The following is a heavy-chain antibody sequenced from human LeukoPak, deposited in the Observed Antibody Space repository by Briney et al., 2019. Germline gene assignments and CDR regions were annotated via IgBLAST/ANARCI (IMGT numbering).Heavy chain of an antibody. CDR3: ARRYDFWSGYPPPLDY. Sequence: SETLSLTCAVFGGSFSGYYWNWIRQPPGKGLEWIGQINPSRNTNYNPSLKSRVTISVDTSKKQFSLKLSPVTAADTAVYYCARRYDFWSGYPPPLDYWGRGTLVTVPS. D-gene: IGHD3-3*01. CDR1: GGSFSGYY. CDR2: INPSRNT. V-gene: IGHV4-34*01. J-gene: IGHJ4*02.